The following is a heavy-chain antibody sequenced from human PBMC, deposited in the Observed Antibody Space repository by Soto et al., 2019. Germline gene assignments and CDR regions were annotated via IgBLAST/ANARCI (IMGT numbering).Heavy chain of an antibody. CDR2: IIPILGIA. CDR1: GGTFSSYT. J-gene: IGHJ3*02. CDR3: ASVVSSGWYGDSFDI. V-gene: IGHV1-69*02. Sequence: SVKVSCKASGGTFSSYTISWVRQAPGQGLEWMGRIIPILGIANYARKLQGRVTITADKSTSTAYMELSSLRSEDTAVYYCASVVSSGWYGDSFDICCQGTMVTVSS. D-gene: IGHD6-19*01.